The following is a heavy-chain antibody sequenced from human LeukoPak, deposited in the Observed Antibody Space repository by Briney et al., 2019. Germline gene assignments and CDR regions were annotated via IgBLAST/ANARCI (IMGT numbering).Heavy chain of an antibody. Sequence: PGGSLRLSCAASGFTFSDYYMSWIRQAPGKGLEWVSYISGSGSTIYYADSVKGRFTISRDNAKNSLYQQMNSLRAEDTAVYYCARGLGYGDYYGMDVWGQGTTVTVSS. D-gene: IGHD3-16*01. V-gene: IGHV3-11*01. CDR1: GFTFSDYY. CDR2: ISGSGSTI. CDR3: ARGLGYGDYYGMDV. J-gene: IGHJ6*02.